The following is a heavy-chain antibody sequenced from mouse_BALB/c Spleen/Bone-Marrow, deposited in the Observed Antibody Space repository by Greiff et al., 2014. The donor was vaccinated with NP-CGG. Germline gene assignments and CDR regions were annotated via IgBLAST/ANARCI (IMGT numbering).Heavy chain of an antibody. Sequence: DVKLVESGGGLVQPGGSRKLSCAASGFTFSSFGMHWVRQAPEKGLEWVAYISSGSSINYYADTVEGRITISRDNPKNTLVLQMTSLRSEDTAMYYCARSQFYGNYIDFWGQGTALTVSS. D-gene: IGHD1-1*02. V-gene: IGHV5-17*02. J-gene: IGHJ2*01. CDR2: ISSGSSIN. CDR1: GFTFSSFG. CDR3: ARSQFYGNYIDF.